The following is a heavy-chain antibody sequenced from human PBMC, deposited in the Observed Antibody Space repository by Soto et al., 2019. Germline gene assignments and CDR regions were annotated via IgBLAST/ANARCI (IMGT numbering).Heavy chain of an antibody. CDR3: AKEGIELWSAFDY. D-gene: IGHD5-18*01. CDR2: ISDDGKNE. V-gene: IGHV3-30*18. CDR1: GFTFSNYG. Sequence: QVQLVESGGGVVQPGRSLRLSCAASGFTFSNYGIHWVRQAPGKGLEWVAVISDDGKNEYYADSVKGRFTISRDNSKNTLYLQINRLRAEDTAVYYCAKEGIELWSAFDYWGQGTLVTVSS. J-gene: IGHJ4*02.